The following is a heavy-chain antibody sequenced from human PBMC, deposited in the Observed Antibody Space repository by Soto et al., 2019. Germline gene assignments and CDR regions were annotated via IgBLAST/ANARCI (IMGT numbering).Heavy chain of an antibody. CDR2: IYYSGST. D-gene: IGHD2-21*02. V-gene: IGHV4-39*01. Sequence: SETLSLTCTVSGGSISSSSYYWGWIRQPPGKGLEWIGSIYYSGSTYYNPSLKSGVTISVDTSKNQFSLKLSSVTAADTAVYYCARHLTVVTPFDYWGQGTLVTVSS. J-gene: IGHJ4*02. CDR1: GGSISSSSYY. CDR3: ARHLTVVTPFDY.